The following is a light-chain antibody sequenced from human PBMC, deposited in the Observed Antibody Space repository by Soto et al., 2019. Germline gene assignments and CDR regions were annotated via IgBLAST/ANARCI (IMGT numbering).Light chain of an antibody. Sequence: EIVLTQSPGTLSLSPGERATLSCRASQSVRSNYLAWYQQKPGQAPRLLIYGASSRATGIPDRFSGTGSGTDLTLTLSRLEPEDFAVYYCQQYGGSPYTFGQGTKLEIK. CDR3: QQYGGSPYT. V-gene: IGKV3-20*01. CDR2: GAS. J-gene: IGKJ2*01. CDR1: QSVRSNY.